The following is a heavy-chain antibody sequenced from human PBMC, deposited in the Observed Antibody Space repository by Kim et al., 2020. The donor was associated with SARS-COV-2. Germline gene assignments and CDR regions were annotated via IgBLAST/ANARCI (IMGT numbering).Heavy chain of an antibody. V-gene: IGHV1-69*01. J-gene: IGHJ6*02. D-gene: IGHD1-26*01. Sequence: KFQGRVTITAGESTSTAYMELSSLRSEDTAVYYCARSIVGATIGYYGMDVWGQGTTVTVSS. CDR3: ARSIVGATIGYYGMDV.